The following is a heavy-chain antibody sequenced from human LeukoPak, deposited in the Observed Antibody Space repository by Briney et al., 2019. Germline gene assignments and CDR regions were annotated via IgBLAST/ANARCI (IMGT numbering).Heavy chain of an antibody. V-gene: IGHV1-18*01. J-gene: IGHJ4*02. CDR1: GYTFTSYG. Sequence: GASVKVSCKASGYTFTSYGISWVRQAPGQGLEWMGWISAYNGNTNYAQKLQGRVTMTTDISTSTAYMELRSLRSDDTAVYYCAREGAPTYYYDSSGYYYPFDYWGQGTLVTVSS. D-gene: IGHD3-22*01. CDR3: AREGAPTYYYDSSGYYYPFDY. CDR2: ISAYNGNT.